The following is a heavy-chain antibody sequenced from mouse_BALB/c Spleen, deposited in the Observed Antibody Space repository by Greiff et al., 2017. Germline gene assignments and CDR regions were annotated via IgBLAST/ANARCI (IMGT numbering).Heavy chain of an antibody. V-gene: IGHV5-17*02. Sequence: EVQLVESGGGLVQPGGSRKLSCAASGFTFSSFGMHWVRQAPEKGLEWVAYISSGSSTIYYADTVKGRFTISSDNPTNNLFLQLTSLRSEDTAMSYCAREANYELTTFDYWGQGTTLTVSS. CDR3: AREANYELTTFDY. CDR2: ISSGSSTI. D-gene: IGHD2-1*01. CDR1: GFTFSSFG. J-gene: IGHJ2*01.